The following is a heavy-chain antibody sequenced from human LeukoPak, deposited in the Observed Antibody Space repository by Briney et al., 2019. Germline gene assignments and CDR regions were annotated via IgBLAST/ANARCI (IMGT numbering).Heavy chain of an antibody. CDR2: IYYSGST. J-gene: IGHJ5*02. CDR1: GGSISSGGYY. D-gene: IGHD1-26*01. Sequence: SETLSLTCTVSGGSISSGGYYWSWIRQHPGKGLEWIGYIYYSGSTYYNPSLKSRVTISVDTSKNQFSLKLSSVTAADTAVYYCARGGPAIVGATNNWFDPWGQGTLVTVSS. CDR3: ARGGPAIVGATNNWFDP. V-gene: IGHV4-31*03.